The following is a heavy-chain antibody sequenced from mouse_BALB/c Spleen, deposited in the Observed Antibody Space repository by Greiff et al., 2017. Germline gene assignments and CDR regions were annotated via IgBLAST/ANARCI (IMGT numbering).Heavy chain of an antibody. CDR2: IRNKANGYTT. V-gene: IGHV7-3*02. D-gene: IGHD2-2*01. CDR3: AREGLRFAY. Sequence: EVQLVESGGGLVQPGGSLRLSCATSGFTFTDYYMSWVRQPPGKALEWLGFIRNKANGYTTEYSASVKGRFTISRDNSQSILYLQMNTLRAEDSATYYCAREGLRFAYWGQGTLVTVSA. J-gene: IGHJ3*01. CDR1: GFTFTDYY.